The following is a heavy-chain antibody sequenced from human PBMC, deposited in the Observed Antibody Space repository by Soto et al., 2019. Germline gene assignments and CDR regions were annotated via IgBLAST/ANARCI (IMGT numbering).Heavy chain of an antibody. J-gene: IGHJ5*02. CDR2: IDSSGEK. V-gene: IGHV2-26*01. D-gene: IGHD6-19*01. Sequence: QVTLKESGPVLVKPTETLTLRCTVSGLSITDSEMGVSSIRQPPGQPLEWLAHIDSSGEKSYRTFLKSRLAISKATSKSQIVLTMTNMDPADTATYYCARRHLAVAVSPWFDPWGQGIPVTVSS. CDR3: ARRHLAVAVSPWFDP. CDR1: GLSITDSEMG.